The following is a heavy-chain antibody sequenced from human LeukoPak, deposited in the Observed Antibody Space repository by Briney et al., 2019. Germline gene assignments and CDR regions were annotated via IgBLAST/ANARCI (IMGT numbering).Heavy chain of an antibody. J-gene: IGHJ5*02. D-gene: IGHD5-12*01. CDR3: ARDGGYSGYGPPNWFDP. CDR2: ISAYNGNT. V-gene: IGHV1-18*01. Sequence: ASVTVSCKASGGTFISYAISWVRQAPGQGPEWMGWISAYNGNTNYAQKLQGRVTMTTDTSTSTGYMELRSLRSDDTAVYYCARDGGYSGYGPPNWFDPWGQGTLVTVSS. CDR1: GGTFISYA.